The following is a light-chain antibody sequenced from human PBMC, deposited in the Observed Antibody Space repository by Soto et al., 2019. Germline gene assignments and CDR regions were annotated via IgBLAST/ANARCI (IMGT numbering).Light chain of an antibody. Sequence: QPVLTQSPSASASLGASVKLTCTLSSGHSNYVIAWHQQQPEKGPRYLMKLNSDGSHSKGDGIPDRFSGSSSGAERYLTIPRLQSEDEADYYCQTWDTGIRVFGGGTKLTVL. CDR2: LNSDGSH. J-gene: IGLJ2*01. V-gene: IGLV4-69*01. CDR1: SGHSNYV. CDR3: QTWDTGIRV.